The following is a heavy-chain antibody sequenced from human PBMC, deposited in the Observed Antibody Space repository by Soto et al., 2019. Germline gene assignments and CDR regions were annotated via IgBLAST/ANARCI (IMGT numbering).Heavy chain of an antibody. J-gene: IGHJ4*02. CDR2: ISGSGGST. V-gene: IGHV3-23*01. D-gene: IGHD6-13*01. Sequence: VGSLRLSCAASGFTFSSYAMSWVRQAPGKGLEWVSAISGSGGSTYYADSVKGRFTISRDNSKNTLYLQMNSLRAEDTAVYYCAKVSLSGIAAAGATVGYWGQGTLVTVSS. CDR1: GFTFSSYA. CDR3: AKVSLSGIAAAGATVGY.